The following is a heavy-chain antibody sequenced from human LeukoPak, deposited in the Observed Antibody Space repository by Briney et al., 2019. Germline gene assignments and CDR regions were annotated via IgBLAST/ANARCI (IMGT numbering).Heavy chain of an antibody. D-gene: IGHD6-6*01. V-gene: IGHV1-8*01. CDR3: ARATSIAARRGYYYYYMDV. CDR1: GHTFTSYD. CDR2: MNPNSGNT. Sequence: ASVKVSCKASGHTFTSYDINWVRQATGQGLEWMGWMNPNSGNTGYAQKFPGRVTMTRNTSISTAYMELSSLRSEDTAVYYCARATSIAARRGYYYYYMDVWGKGTTVTVSS. J-gene: IGHJ6*03.